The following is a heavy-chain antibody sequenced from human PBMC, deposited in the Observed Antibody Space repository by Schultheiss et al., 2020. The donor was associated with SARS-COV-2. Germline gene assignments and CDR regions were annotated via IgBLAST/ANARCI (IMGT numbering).Heavy chain of an antibody. V-gene: IGHV1-8*01. CDR3: ATPVLRFLGLDY. J-gene: IGHJ4*02. Sequence: ASVKVSCKASGYTFTSNDINWVRQATGQGLEWMGWMNPNSGNTGYAQKFQGRVTMTSNTSISTAYMELSSLRSEDTAVYYCATPVLRFLGLDYWGQGTLVTVSS. D-gene: IGHD3-3*01. CDR2: MNPNSGNT. CDR1: GYTFTSND.